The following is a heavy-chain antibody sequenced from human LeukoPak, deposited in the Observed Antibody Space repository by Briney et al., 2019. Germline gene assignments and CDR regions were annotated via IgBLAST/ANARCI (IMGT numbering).Heavy chain of an antibody. CDR3: ARAGQNNWFDP. J-gene: IGHJ5*02. CDR2: LSGSGEII. Sequence: PGGCLRLSCAASGFTFSDYYMSWVRQAPGKGLEWVSFLSGSGEIIYYADSVKGRFTISRDNAKNSLYLQMNSLRAEDTAVYHCARAGQNNWFDPWGQGTLVTVSS. V-gene: IGHV3-11*01. CDR1: GFTFSDYY.